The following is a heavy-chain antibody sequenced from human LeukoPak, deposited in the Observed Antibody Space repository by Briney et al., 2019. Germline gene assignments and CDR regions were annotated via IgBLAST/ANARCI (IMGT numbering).Heavy chain of an antibody. Sequence: ASVKVSCKASGYTFTSYGIGWVRQAPGQGLEWMGWISAYNGNTNYAQKLQGRVTMTTDTSTSTAYMELRSLRSDDTAVYYCARELFQLLWFGELSPYYYNYGMDVWGQGTTVTVFS. J-gene: IGHJ6*02. CDR2: ISAYNGNT. CDR3: ARELFQLLWFGELSPYYYNYGMDV. D-gene: IGHD3-10*01. V-gene: IGHV1-18*01. CDR1: GYTFTSYG.